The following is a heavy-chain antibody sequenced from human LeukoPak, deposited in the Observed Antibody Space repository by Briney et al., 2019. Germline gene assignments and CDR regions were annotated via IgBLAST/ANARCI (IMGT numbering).Heavy chain of an antibody. D-gene: IGHD3-9*01. CDR2: ISAYNGNT. Sequence: ASVKVSCKASGYTFTSYGISWVRQAPGQGLEWMGWISAYNGNTNYAQKLQGRVTITADKSTSTAYMELSSLRSEDTAVYYCARAPYYDILTGYYGYYYYYMDVWGKGTTVTVSS. CDR3: ARAPYYDILTGYYGYYYYYMDV. CDR1: GYTFTSYG. V-gene: IGHV1-18*01. J-gene: IGHJ6*03.